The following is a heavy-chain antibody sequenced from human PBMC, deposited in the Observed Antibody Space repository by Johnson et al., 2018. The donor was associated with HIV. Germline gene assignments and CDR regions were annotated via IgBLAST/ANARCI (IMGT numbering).Heavy chain of an antibody. CDR2: ISYDGSNK. CDR3: AKDKSNAFDI. V-gene: IGHV3-30*01. J-gene: IGHJ3*02. CDR1: GFTFRNFA. Sequence: QVQLVESGGGVVQPGRSLRLSCAASGFTFRNFAMHWVRQAPGKGLEWLAVISYDGSNKYYADSVKGRFTITSDNSKNTLYLQMNSLRAEDTAVYYCAKDKSNAFDIWGQGTMVTVSS.